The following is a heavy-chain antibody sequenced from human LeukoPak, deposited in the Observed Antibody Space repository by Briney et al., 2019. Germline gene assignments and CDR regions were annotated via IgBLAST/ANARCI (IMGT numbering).Heavy chain of an antibody. CDR3: ARGGQQLVRGGFDY. CDR2: TYYRSKWYN. CDR1: GDSVSSNSAA. J-gene: IGHJ4*02. D-gene: IGHD6-13*01. Sequence: SQTLSLTCAISGDSVSSNSAAWNWIRQSPSRGLEWLGRTYYRSKWYNDYAVSVKSRITINPDTSKNQFSLQLNSVTPEDTAVYYRARGGQQLVRGGFDYWGQGTLVTVSS. V-gene: IGHV6-1*01.